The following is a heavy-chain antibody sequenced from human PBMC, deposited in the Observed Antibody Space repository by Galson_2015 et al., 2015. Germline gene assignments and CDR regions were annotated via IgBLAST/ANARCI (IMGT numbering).Heavy chain of an antibody. V-gene: IGHV3-48*03. CDR3: AREGTSDGFDI. CDR1: GFTFGSYE. Sequence: SLRLSCAASGFTFGSYEMNWVRQAPGKGLEWISYITRSGTTKHYADSVKGRFTISRDNAKSSMFVEMNSLRADDTGVYYCAREGTSDGFDIWGQGTMVTVSS. CDR2: ITRSGTTK. J-gene: IGHJ3*02. D-gene: IGHD3-10*01.